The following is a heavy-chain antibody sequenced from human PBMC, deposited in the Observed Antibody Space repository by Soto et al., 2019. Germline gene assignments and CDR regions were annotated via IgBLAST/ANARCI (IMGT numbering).Heavy chain of an antibody. V-gene: IGHV1-69*06. Sequence: QVQLVQSGAEVKKPGSSVKVSCKASGGTFSSYGLCWVRQAPGQGLEWVGGIIPTLTTANYAQKFQGRVTITADKSTSTAYMELSSLRFEDTAVYYCARGGYCGSTSCYGDDWFDPWGQGTLVTVSS. CDR1: GGTFSSYG. CDR2: IIPTLTTA. J-gene: IGHJ5*02. D-gene: IGHD2-2*01. CDR3: ARGGYCGSTSCYGDDWFDP.